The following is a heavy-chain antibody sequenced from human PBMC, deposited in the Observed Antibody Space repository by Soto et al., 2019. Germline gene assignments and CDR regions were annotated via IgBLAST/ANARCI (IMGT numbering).Heavy chain of an antibody. CDR1: GGSFSGYY. D-gene: IGHD6-13*01. CDR3: ARAENSSRGYYFDY. Sequence: SETLSLTCAVYGGSFSGYYWSWIRQPPGKGLEWIGEINHSGSTNYNPSLKSRVTISVDTSKNQFSLKLSSVTAADTAVYYCARAENSSRGYYFDYWGQGTLVTVSS. J-gene: IGHJ4*02. CDR2: INHSGST. V-gene: IGHV4-34*01.